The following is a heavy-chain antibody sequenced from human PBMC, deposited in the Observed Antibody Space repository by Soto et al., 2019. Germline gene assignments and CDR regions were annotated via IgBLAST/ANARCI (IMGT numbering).Heavy chain of an antibody. V-gene: IGHV3-23*04. CDR2: ISDSGGSS. J-gene: IGHJ4*02. D-gene: IGHD1-26*01. CDR3: AKRPRALLTFDY. Sequence: EVQLVDSGGGLVQPGGSLRLSCAASGFIFSNYVMSWVRQAPGKGLEWVSSISDSGGSSYYADSGKGRFTISRGNSKNTLYLQRNSLRAEGTAIYYCAKRPRALLTFDYWGQGTLVTVSS. CDR1: GFIFSNYV.